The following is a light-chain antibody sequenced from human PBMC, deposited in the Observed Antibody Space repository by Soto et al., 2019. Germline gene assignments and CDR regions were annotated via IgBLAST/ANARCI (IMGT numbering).Light chain of an antibody. J-gene: IGKJ5*01. CDR3: QQRYNWPPIT. V-gene: IGKV3-11*01. CDR2: DAS. Sequence: EIVLTQSPATLSLSPGERATLSCRASQSIRIYLAWYQQKPGQAPRLLIYDASNRATGIPARFSGSGSGTDFTLTISSLEPEDFAVYYCQQRYNWPPITFGQGTRLEIK. CDR1: QSIRIY.